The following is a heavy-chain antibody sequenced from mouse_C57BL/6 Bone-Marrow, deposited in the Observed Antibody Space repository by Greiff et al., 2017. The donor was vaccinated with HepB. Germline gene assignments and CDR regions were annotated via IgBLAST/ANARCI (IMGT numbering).Heavy chain of an antibody. D-gene: IGHD2-3*01. Sequence: EVQGVESGGGLVQPKGSLKLSCAASGFSFNTYAMNWVRQAPGKGLEWVARIRSKSNNYATYYADSVKDRFTISRDDSESMLYLQMNNLKTEDTAMYYCVRQRWLLPWFAYRGQGTLVTVDA. CDR2: IRSKSNNYAT. CDR1: GFSFNTYA. V-gene: IGHV10-1*01. J-gene: IGHJ3*01. CDR3: VRQRWLLPWFAY.